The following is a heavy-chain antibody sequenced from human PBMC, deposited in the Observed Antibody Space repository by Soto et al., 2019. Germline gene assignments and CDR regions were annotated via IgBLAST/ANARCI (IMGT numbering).Heavy chain of an antibody. CDR3: ARHPGSRDYYYGMDV. J-gene: IGHJ6*02. Sequence: QVQLVQSGAEVKKPGSSVKVSCKASGGTFSSYAISWVRQAPGQGLEWMGGIITIFGTANYAQKFQGRVTITADEYTSAAYMELSSLRSEDTAVYYCARHPGSRDYYYGMDVWRQGTTVTVSS. D-gene: IGHD2-2*01. CDR1: GGTFSSYA. CDR2: IITIFGTA. V-gene: IGHV1-69*12.